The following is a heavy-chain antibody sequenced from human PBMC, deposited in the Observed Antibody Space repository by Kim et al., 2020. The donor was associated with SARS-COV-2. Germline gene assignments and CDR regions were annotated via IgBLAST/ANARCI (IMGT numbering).Heavy chain of an antibody. J-gene: IGHJ2*01. V-gene: IGHV4-39*01. Sequence: TYDNPSLKGRVTISVDTSKKRFSLRLSSVTAADAAVYYCARHLRNWYFDLWGRGTLVTVSS. CDR3: ARHLRNWYFDL. CDR2: T.